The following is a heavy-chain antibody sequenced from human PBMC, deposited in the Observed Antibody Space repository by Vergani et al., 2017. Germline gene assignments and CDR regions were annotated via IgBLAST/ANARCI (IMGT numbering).Heavy chain of an antibody. D-gene: IGHD6-6*01. CDR2: ISWNSNSI. CDR1: GFTSAGYA. J-gene: IGHJ5*02. Sequence: EVQLEESGGGLVLPGRSLRLSCVASGFTSAGYAMHWVRQAPGKGLEWVSGISWNSNSIGYADSVKGRFTISRDNAKNSLYLQMNSLRAEDTALYYCAKXLGTSSGGGWFDPWWQGTLVIVSS. CDR3: AKXLGTSSGGGWFDP. V-gene: IGHV3-9*02.